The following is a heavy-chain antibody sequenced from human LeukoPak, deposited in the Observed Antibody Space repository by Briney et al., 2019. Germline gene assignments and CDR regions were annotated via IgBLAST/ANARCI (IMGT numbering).Heavy chain of an antibody. V-gene: IGHV4-34*01. D-gene: IGHD5-18*01. CDR2: TNHSGTN. Sequence: SEKLSFTGAANSGTSNGYYWRRISQPPGQGLNRTRETNHSGTNNENTSLKSLVTISIDTSKNQFSLKLSSVTAADTAVYYCARERGYNFGKERGQERDLRYWGRGTLVTVFS. CDR1: SGTSNGYY. J-gene: IGHJ4*02. CDR3: ARERGYNFGKERGQERDLRY.